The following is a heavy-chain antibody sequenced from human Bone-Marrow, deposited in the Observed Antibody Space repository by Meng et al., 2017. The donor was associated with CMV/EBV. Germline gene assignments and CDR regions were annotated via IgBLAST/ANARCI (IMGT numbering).Heavy chain of an antibody. Sequence: WIRQPPGKGLEWIGEINHSGSTNYNPSLKSRVTISVDTSKNQFSLKLSSVTAADTAVYYCARVTEPVLRFLEWLLPPTYYYYGMDVWGQGTMVTVSS. J-gene: IGHJ6*02. V-gene: IGHV4-34*01. CDR2: INHSGST. CDR3: ARVTEPVLRFLEWLLPPTYYYYGMDV. D-gene: IGHD3-3*01.